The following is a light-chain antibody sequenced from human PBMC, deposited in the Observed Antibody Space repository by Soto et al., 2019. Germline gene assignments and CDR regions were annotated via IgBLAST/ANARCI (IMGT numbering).Light chain of an antibody. V-gene: IGKV3-15*01. CDR2: GAS. J-gene: IGKJ4*02. CDR3: QQYCRLPFR. CDR1: QGVSRK. Sequence: EKGVTHALATLSRTPTKIANRYVRTRQGVSRKLAWYQHKPGQAPRLLISGASTGATGIPARFSGSGSGTEFTLTISSLQSEDCTVYYCQQYCRLPFRFGGGSKVDIK.